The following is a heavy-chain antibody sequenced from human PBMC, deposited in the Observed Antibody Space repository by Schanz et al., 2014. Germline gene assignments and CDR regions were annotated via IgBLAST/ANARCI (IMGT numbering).Heavy chain of an antibody. CDR3: ARDRSNNFDY. CDR1: GFTLTSYA. CDR2: ISGSGGST. J-gene: IGHJ4*02. V-gene: IGHV3-23*04. D-gene: IGHD2-2*01. Sequence: EVQVVESGGGLVQPGGSLRLSCEASGFTLTSYALTWVRQAPGKGLEWVAGISGSGGSTDYADSVKGRFTISRDNSKNTLYLQMNSLRVEDTALYYCARDRSNNFDYWGQGTLVTVSS.